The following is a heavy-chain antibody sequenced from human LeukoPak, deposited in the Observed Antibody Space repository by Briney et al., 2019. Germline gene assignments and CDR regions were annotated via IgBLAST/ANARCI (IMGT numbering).Heavy chain of an antibody. CDR1: GFTFSGYS. CDR3: ARDPVDQADY. Sequence: GGSLRLSCVASGFTFSGYSMNWVRQAPGKGLEWVSSISAGGTYIYYPDSVEGRFTISRDNAKNSVYLQMASLRADDTAVYYCARDPVDQADYWGQGTLVTVSS. CDR2: ISAGGTYI. J-gene: IGHJ4*02. D-gene: IGHD3-9*01. V-gene: IGHV3-21*01.